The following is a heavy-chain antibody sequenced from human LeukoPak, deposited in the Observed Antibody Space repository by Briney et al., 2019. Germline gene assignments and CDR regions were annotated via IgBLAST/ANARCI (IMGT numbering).Heavy chain of an antibody. J-gene: IGHJ4*02. V-gene: IGHV3-43D*04. Sequence: GGSLTLSCAASGYTFDDYDMHWVRHAPGKGLEWVSRISWYGGSTYYADSVKGRINISRDNSKNSLYLQMNSLRAEDTALYYCAKDMRTAAIFYFDYWGQGTLVTVS. CDR2: ISWYGGST. CDR3: AKDMRTAAIFYFDY. D-gene: IGHD2-2*02. CDR1: GYTFDDYD.